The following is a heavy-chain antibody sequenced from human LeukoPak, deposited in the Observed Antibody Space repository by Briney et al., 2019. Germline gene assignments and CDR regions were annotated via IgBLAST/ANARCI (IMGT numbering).Heavy chain of an antibody. CDR2: ISSSGSTI. J-gene: IGHJ6*02. D-gene: IGHD3-10*01. V-gene: IGHV3-11*01. CDR3: ARVSMVRGVDQSGMDV. CDR1: GFTFSDYY. Sequence: GGSLRLSCAASGFTFSDYYMSWIRQAPGKGLEWVSYISSSGSTIYYADSVKDRFTISRDNAKNSLYLQMNSLRAEDTAVYYCARVSMVRGVDQSGMDVWGQGTTVTVSS.